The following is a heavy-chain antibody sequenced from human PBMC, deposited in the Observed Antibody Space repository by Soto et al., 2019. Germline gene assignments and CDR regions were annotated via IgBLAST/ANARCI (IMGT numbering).Heavy chain of an antibody. D-gene: IGHD6-13*01. CDR3: ARSGGGQKQQPPKYYYGMDV. Sequence: SETLSLTCAVSGGSISSSHWWSWVRQFPGKGLEWIGEIYHSGSADYSPSFQGQVTISADKSISTAYLQWSSLKASDTAMYYCARSGGGQKQQPPKYYYGMDVWGQGTTVTVSS. CDR1: GGSISSSHW. V-gene: IGHV4-4*02. CDR2: IYHSGSA. J-gene: IGHJ6*02.